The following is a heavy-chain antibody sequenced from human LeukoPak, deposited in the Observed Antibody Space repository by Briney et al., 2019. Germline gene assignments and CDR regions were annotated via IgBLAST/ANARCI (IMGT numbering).Heavy chain of an antibody. D-gene: IGHD2-2*01. V-gene: IGHV4-59*08. J-gene: IGHJ4*02. CDR2: VNYSGTT. CDR1: GGSISSYC. CDR3: ATAAPGGISGHMYYFDY. Sequence: PSETLSLTGTDSGGSISSYCWNWMRQPPGKGLEWIGYVNYSGTTNYNASLNSRVTISVDTSKNQFSLKLSSVPAADTAVYYCATAAPGGISGHMYYFDYWGQGTLVSVSS.